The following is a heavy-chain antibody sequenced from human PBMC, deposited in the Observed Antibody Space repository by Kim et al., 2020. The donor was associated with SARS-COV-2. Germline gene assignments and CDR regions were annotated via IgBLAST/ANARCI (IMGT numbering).Heavy chain of an antibody. V-gene: IGHV1-18*01. Sequence: CAQKLQGRVTMTTDTSTSTAYMELRSLRSDDTAVYYCARDSSSWYNWFDPWGQGTLVTVSS. CDR3: ARDSSSWYNWFDP. D-gene: IGHD6-13*01. J-gene: IGHJ5*02.